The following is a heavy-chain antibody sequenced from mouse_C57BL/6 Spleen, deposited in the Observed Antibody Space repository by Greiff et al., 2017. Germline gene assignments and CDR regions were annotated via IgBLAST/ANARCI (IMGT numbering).Heavy chain of an antibody. CDR1: GYTFTSYW. Sequence: VQLQQPGAELVKPGASVKLSCKASGYTFTSYWMQWVKQRPGQGLEWIGEIDPSDSYTNYNQKFKGKATLTVDPSSSTAYMQLSSLTSEDSAVYYCARYQTAQAAYFDYWGQGTTLTVSS. D-gene: IGHD3-2*02. CDR3: ARYQTAQAAYFDY. CDR2: IDPSDSYT. J-gene: IGHJ2*01. V-gene: IGHV1-50*01.